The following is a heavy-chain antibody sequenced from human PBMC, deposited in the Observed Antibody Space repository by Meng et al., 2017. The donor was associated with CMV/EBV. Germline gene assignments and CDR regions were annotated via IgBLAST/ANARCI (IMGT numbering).Heavy chain of an antibody. V-gene: IGHV3-7*03. CDR2: IERDGNEM. J-gene: IGHJ4*02. D-gene: IGHD3-3*01. Sequence: GESLKISCTVPGVTFSSYWMSWVRQAPGRGLEWVANIERDGNEMYYADSVKGRFTISRDNAKNSLYLQMNSLKTEDTAVYYCARGTEDYDFWLDYWGQGTLVTVSS. CDR3: ARGTEDYDFWLDY. CDR1: GVTFSSYW.